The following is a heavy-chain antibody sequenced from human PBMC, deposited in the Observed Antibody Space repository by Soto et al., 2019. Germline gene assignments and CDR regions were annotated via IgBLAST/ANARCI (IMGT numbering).Heavy chain of an antibody. J-gene: IGHJ4*02. CDR1: GGYISDYY. V-gene: IGHV4-59*08. Sequence: SETLSLTCTVLGGYISDYYLSWIRQTPGKGLEWIGYILYSGSTNYDPSLKSRVTMSVDTSKNQFSLELTSVTAADTAVYFCARRYCSSGSCFFDYWGQGSLVTVSS. CDR3: ARRYCSSGSCFFDY. D-gene: IGHD2-15*01. CDR2: ILYSGST.